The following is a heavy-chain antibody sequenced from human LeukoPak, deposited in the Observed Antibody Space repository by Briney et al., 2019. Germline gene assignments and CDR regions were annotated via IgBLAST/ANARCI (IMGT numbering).Heavy chain of an antibody. V-gene: IGHV3-30*02. CDR2: IRYDGSNK. Sequence: KSGGSLRLSCAASGFTFSSYGMHWVRQAPGKGLEWVAFIRYDGSNKYYADSVKGRFTISRDNSKNTLYLQMNSLRAEDTAVYYCARGPNYMVQGGYFDFWGQGTLVTVSS. CDR3: ARGPNYMVQGGYFDF. D-gene: IGHD3-10*01. CDR1: GFTFSSYG. J-gene: IGHJ4*02.